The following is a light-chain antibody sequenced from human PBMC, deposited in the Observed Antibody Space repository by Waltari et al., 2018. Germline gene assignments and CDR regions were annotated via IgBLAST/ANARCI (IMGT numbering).Light chain of an antibody. V-gene: IGKV3-11*01. CDR3: QQRSNWPRT. Sequence: EIVLTQSPDTLSLSPGERATLSCRASQSVTNDLAWYQQKPGQAPRVLIYSASNRATGVPARCSGSGSGTDFTLTSSSLEPEDXXVYYCQQRSNWPRTFGQGTKVEVK. J-gene: IGKJ1*01. CDR2: SAS. CDR1: QSVTND.